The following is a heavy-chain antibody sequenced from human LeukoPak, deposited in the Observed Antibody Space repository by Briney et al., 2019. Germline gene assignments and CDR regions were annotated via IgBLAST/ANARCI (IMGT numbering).Heavy chain of an antibody. CDR3: ARFIPRRLWFDP. J-gene: IGHJ5*02. CDR1: GGSISSYY. D-gene: IGHD6-25*01. Sequence: SETQSLTCTVSGGSISSYYWSWIRQPPGKGLEWIGYIYYSGSTNYNPSLKSRVTISVDTSKNQFSLKLSSVTAADTAVYYCARFIPRRLWFDPWGQGTLVTVSS. CDR2: IYYSGST. V-gene: IGHV4-59*08.